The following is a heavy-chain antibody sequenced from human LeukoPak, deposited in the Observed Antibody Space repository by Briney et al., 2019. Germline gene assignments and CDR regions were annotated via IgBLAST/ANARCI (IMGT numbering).Heavy chain of an antibody. V-gene: IGHV1-8*01. CDR1: GYTFTSYD. D-gene: IGHD3-16*01. J-gene: IGHJ4*02. CDR3: ARMGAENGALGD. CDR2: MNPNSGNT. Sequence: GASVKVSCKASGYTFTSYDINWVRQATGQGLEWMGWMNPNSGNTGYAQKFQGRVTMTRNTSISTAYMELSSLRSEDTAVYYCARMGAENGALGDWGQGTLVTVSS.